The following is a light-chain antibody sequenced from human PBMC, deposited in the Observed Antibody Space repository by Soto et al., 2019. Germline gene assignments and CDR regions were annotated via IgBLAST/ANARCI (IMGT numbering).Light chain of an antibody. CDR2: LGS. V-gene: IGKV2-28*01. J-gene: IGKJ2*01. Sequence: DPASISCRSSQSVLYTSGSNFVDWYLQKPGQSPQLLLYLGSTRASGVPDKFSGSGSGIDFTLEISRVEAEDVGVYYCMQTLQIPSTFGQGTRLELK. CDR1: QSVLYTSGSNF. CDR3: MQTLQIPST.